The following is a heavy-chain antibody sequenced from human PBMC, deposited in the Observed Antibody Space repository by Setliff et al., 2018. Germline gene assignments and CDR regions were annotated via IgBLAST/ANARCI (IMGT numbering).Heavy chain of an antibody. D-gene: IGHD2-2*01. CDR2: ISPYNGYI. CDR3: TRDTNIVVVPPHRTAFDI. CDR1: GYTFSTYG. J-gene: IGHJ3*02. V-gene: IGHV1-18*01. Sequence: ASVKVSCKASGYTFSTYGIAWVRQAPGQGLEWMGWISPYNGYIIYAHKFQGRVTMTTDTSTGTADMELRNLGSDDTAVYYCTRDTNIVVVPPHRTAFDIWGQGTMVTVSS.